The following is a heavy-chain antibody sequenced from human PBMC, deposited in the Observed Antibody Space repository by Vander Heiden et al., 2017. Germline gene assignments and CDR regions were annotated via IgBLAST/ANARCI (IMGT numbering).Heavy chain of an antibody. CDR1: GFTFSSYA. CDR2: FSGSGAST. J-gene: IGHJ4*02. CDR3: ARRHSSGWYYFDS. V-gene: IGHV3-23*01. Sequence: EVQLLESGGGLVQPGGSLRLSCAAPGFTFSSYALGWVRQAPGKGLEWVSGFSGSGASTYYADSVKGRFTISRDISKNTLYLQINSLRAEDTAVYFCARRHSSGWYYFDSWGQGTLVTVSS. D-gene: IGHD6-19*01.